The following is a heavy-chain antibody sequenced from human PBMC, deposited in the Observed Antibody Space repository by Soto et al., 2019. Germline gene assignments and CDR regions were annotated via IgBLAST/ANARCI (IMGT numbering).Heavy chain of an antibody. CDR1: GFPFDMFN. CDR2: ISSGGVSI. V-gene: IGHV3-48*02. Sequence: GGSLRLSCVASGFPFDMFNMNWVRQAPGKGLEWVSHISSGGVSIYYADSVKGRFTISRDNAKNSLYLQMNSLRDEDTAVYYCARDRRGVAGTARAFDTWAKGQWSPSPQ. J-gene: IGHJ3*02. CDR3: ARDRRGVAGTARAFDT. D-gene: IGHD6-19*01.